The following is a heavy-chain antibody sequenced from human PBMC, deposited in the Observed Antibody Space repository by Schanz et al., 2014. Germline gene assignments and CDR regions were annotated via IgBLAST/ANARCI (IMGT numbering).Heavy chain of an antibody. Sequence: SGFTFSASALHWVRQAPGKGLDWVAVMSYDGSNKFYADSVKGRFSISRETPKNTLYVQMNNLRAEDPSVYYCVRDLGGVHSAWSVHGSVADV. V-gene: IGHV3-30-3*01. CDR1: GFTFSASA. J-gene: IGHJ6*01. D-gene: IGHD6-19*01. CDR2: MSYDGSNK. CDR3: VRDLGGVHSAWSVHGSVADV.